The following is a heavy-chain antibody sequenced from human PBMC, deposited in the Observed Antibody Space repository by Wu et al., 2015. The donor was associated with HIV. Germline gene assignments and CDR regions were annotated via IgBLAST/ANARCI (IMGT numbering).Heavy chain of an antibody. CDR2: INPNSGGT. V-gene: IGHV1-2*02. CDR3: ARDYYDVLTTYSHYFFDL. D-gene: IGHD3-9*01. J-gene: IGHJ4*02. Sequence: QVQLVQSGAEVQKPGASVKVSCKASGYTFTGYYMHWLRQAPGQGLEWMGWINPNSGGTNFAQKFQDRVTLTRDTSISTAYMEMSGLRSDDTAVYFCARDYYDVLTTYSHYFFDLWGQGTLVTVSS. CDR1: GYTFTGYY.